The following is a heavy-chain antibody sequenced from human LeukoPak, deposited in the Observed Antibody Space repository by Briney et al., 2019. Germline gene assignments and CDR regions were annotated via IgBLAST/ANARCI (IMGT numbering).Heavy chain of an antibody. D-gene: IGHD6-19*01. Sequence: PSETLSLTCAVYGGSFSGYYWSWIRQPPGKGLEWIGEIDHSGSTNYNPSLKSRVTMSVDTSKNQFSLKLSSVTAADTAVYYCARGETGIAVAGTIDYWGQGTLVTVSS. CDR3: ARGETGIAVAGTIDY. CDR1: GGSFSGYY. J-gene: IGHJ4*02. CDR2: IDHSGST. V-gene: IGHV4-34*01.